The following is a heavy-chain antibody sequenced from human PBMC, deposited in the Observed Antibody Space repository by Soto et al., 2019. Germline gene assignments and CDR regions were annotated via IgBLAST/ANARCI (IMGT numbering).Heavy chain of an antibody. CDR2: IYYRGST. CDR1: GGSISSYY. V-gene: IGHV4-59*01. J-gene: IGHJ2*01. CDR3: ARFNWYFDL. Sequence: QVQLQESGPGLVKPSETLSLTCTVSGGSISSYYWSWIRQPPGKGLEWIGYIYYRGSTNYNPSLKSRVTISVDTFKNQFSLKLSSVTAADTAMYYCARFNWYFDLWGRGTLVTVSS.